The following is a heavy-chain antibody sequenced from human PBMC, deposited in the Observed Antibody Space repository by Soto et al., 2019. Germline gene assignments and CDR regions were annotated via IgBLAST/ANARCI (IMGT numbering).Heavy chain of an antibody. CDR2: INHSGST. Sequence: QVQLQQWGAGLLKPSETLSLTCAVYGGSFSGYYWTWIRQPPGTGLEWIGEINHSGSTNYNPSLKSRVTISVDTSKNHFSLKLTSVTAADTAVYYCASDKISGLFDYWVQGTLVTVSS. V-gene: IGHV4-34*01. J-gene: IGHJ4*02. CDR1: GGSFSGYY. CDR3: ASDKISGLFDY.